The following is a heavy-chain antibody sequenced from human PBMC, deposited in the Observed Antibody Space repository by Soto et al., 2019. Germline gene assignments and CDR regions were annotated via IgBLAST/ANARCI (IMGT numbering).Heavy chain of an antibody. CDR1: GFTFSSYG. Sequence: QVQLVESGGGVVQPGRSLRLSCAASGFTFSSYGMHWVRQAPGKGLEWVAVIWNDGSNKYYADSVKGRFTISRDNSKNPLYLQRNSLRAEDTAVYYWARGGLPDHNWFDPWGQGTLVTVSS. CDR3: ARGGLPDHNWFDP. D-gene: IGHD5-12*01. V-gene: IGHV3-33*01. CDR2: IWNDGSNK. J-gene: IGHJ5*02.